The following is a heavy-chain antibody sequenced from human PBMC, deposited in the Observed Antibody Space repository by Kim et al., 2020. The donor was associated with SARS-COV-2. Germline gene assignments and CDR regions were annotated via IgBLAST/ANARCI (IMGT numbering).Heavy chain of an antibody. J-gene: IGHJ6*02. D-gene: IGHD3-22*01. V-gene: IGHV1-18*01. CDR3: ARDTMIVVVSDGMDV. Sequence: QKLQGRVTMTTDTSTSTAYMELRSLRSDDTAVYYCARDTMIVVVSDGMDVWGQGTTVTVSS.